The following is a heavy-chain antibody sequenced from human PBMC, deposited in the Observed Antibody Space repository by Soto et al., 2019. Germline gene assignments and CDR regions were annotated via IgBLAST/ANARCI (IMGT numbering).Heavy chain of an antibody. CDR1: GFTFSSYG. CDR3: ARVLARYFDWTPDYYYGMDV. Sequence: QVQLVESGGGVVQPGRSLRLSCAASGFTFSSYGMHWVRQAPGKGLEWVAVIWYDGSNKYYADSVKGRSTISRDNSKNTLYLQMNSLRAEDTAVYYCARVLARYFDWTPDYYYGMDVWGQGTTVTVSS. V-gene: IGHV3-33*01. J-gene: IGHJ6*02. CDR2: IWYDGSNK. D-gene: IGHD3-9*01.